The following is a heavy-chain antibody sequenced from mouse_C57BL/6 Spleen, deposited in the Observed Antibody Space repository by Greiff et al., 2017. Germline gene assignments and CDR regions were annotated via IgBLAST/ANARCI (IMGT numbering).Heavy chain of an antibody. J-gene: IGHJ3*01. CDR2: ISYSGST. CDR3: AREGAYYGSSYGWFAY. Sequence: EVKLVESGPGMVKPSQSLSLTCTVTGYSITSGYDWHWIRHFPGNKLEWMGYISYSGSTNYNPSLKSRISITHDTSKNHFFLKLNSVTTEDTATYYCAREGAYYGSSYGWFAYWGQGTLVTVSA. D-gene: IGHD1-1*01. CDR1: GYSITSGYD. V-gene: IGHV3-1*01.